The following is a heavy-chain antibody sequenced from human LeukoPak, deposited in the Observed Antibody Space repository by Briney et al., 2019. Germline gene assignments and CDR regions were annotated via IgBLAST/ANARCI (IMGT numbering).Heavy chain of an antibody. CDR2: ISSSGSTI. J-gene: IGHJ3*02. CDR3: ARARYCSGGSCYYAFDI. Sequence: GGSLRLSCAASGFTFSDYYMSWIRQAPGKGLEWVSYISSSGSTIYYADSVKGRFTISRDNSKNTLYLQMNSLRAEDTAVYYCARARYCSGGSCYYAFDIWGQGTMVTVSS. CDR1: GFTFSDYY. V-gene: IGHV3-11*01. D-gene: IGHD2-15*01.